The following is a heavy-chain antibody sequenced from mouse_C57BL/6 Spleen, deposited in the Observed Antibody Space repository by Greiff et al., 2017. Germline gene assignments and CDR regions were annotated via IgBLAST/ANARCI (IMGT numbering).Heavy chain of an antibody. Sequence: EVKLVESGGGLVKPGGSLKLSCAASGFTFSSYTMSWVRQTPEKRLEWVATISGGGGNTYYPDSVKGRFTISRDNAKNTLYLQRSSLRSEDTALYYCARQSGNYDCFDYWGQGTTLTVSS. CDR2: ISGGGGNT. V-gene: IGHV5-9*01. CDR3: ARQSGNYDCFDY. J-gene: IGHJ2*01. D-gene: IGHD2-1*01. CDR1: GFTFSSYT.